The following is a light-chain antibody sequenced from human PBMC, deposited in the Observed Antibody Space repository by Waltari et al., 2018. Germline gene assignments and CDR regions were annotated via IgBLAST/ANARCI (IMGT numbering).Light chain of an antibody. CDR1: SNDVGSSNF. CDR2: DDT. V-gene: IGLV2-23*01. Sequence: QSALTQPASVSGSPGQSATIPCTGTSNDVGSSNFFSWYQQHPGKAPKLIIHDDTARPSGVSDRFSGSKSANGASLTISGLQAEDEAHYYCCAYAGKVFGGGTRLTVL. J-gene: IGLJ3*02. CDR3: CAYAGKV.